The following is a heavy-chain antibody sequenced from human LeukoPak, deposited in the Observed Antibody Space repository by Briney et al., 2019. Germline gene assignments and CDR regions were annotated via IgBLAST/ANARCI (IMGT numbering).Heavy chain of an antibody. J-gene: IGHJ4*02. Sequence: SGPTLVNPTQTLTLSCTFSGISLSTSAVGVGWIRQPPGKDLEWLALIYWDDDKRYSPYLKSRLTITKDTSKNQVVLTMTNMDPVDTATYYCAHSKSWWLRAAATFDYWGQGTLVTVSS. V-gene: IGHV2-5*02. CDR1: GISLSTSAVG. CDR3: AHSKSWWLRAAATFDY. CDR2: IYWDDDK. D-gene: IGHD5-12*01.